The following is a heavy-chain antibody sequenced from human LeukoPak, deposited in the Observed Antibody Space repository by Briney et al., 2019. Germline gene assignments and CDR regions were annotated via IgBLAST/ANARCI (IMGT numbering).Heavy chain of an antibody. CDR1: GGTFSSYA. CDR3: ARGRTCGTSCSYYYMDV. V-gene: IGHV1-69*13. CDR2: IIPIFGTA. Sequence: SVKVSCKASGGTFSSYAISWVRQAPGQGLEWMGGIIPIFGTANYAQKFQGRVTITADESTSTAYMELSSLRPEDTAVYYCARGRTCGTSCSYYYMDVWGKGTTVTVSS. D-gene: IGHD2-2*01. J-gene: IGHJ6*03.